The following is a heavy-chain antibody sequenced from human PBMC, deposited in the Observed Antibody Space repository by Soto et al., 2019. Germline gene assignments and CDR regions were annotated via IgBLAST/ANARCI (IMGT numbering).Heavy chain of an antibody. CDR1: GFTFSSYW. Sequence: EVQLVESGGGLVQPGGSLTLSCAASGFTFSSYWMHWVRQAPGKGLVWVSRINGDGSTITYADFVKGRFTISRDNAKNTLYLRMHNLSAEDTAVYYCARVGTGNWYFDLWGRGTLVTVSS. CDR2: INGDGSTI. V-gene: IGHV3-74*03. J-gene: IGHJ2*01. CDR3: ARVGTGNWYFDL. D-gene: IGHD1-1*01.